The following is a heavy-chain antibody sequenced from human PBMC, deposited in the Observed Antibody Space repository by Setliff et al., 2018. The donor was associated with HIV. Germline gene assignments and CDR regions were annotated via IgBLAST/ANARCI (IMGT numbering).Heavy chain of an antibody. V-gene: IGHV1-69*10. CDR3: ATRRGAKIFGVVITPYYYGMDV. J-gene: IGHJ6*02. D-gene: IGHD3-3*01. CDR1: GGTFTNYI. Sequence: ASVKVSCKASGGTFTNYIYSWVRQAPGQGLEWMGGIIPISDMTHYAQHFQGRVTITADTATSTAYMELTSLGSEDTAVYYCATRRGAKIFGVVITPYYYGMDVWGQGTTVTVSS. CDR2: IIPISDMT.